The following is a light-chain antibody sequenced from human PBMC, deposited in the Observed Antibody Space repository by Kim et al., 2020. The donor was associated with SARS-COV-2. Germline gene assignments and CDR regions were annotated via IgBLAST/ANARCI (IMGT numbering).Light chain of an antibody. CDR3: QKYNRAPFT. J-gene: IGKJ4*01. V-gene: IGKV1-27*01. Sequence: ASVGDSVTITCRASQGINNFLAWYQQKPGKAPKLLFDNASTVQSGVPSRFSVSRSGTEFTLVISSLQPEDVATYYCQKYNRAPFTFGGGTKVDI. CDR1: QGINNF. CDR2: NAS.